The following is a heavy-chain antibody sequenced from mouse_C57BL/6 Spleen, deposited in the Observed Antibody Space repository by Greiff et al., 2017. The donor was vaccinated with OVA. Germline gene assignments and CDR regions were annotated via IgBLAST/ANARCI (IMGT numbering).Heavy chain of an antibody. D-gene: IGHD2-3*01. CDR1: GFTFSSYG. CDR3: AREGSDGYLDY. J-gene: IGHJ2*01. CDR2: ISSGGSYT. V-gene: IGHV5-6*02. Sequence: EVMLVESGGDLVKPGGSLKLSCAASGFTFSSYGMSWVRQTPDKRLEWVATISSGGSYTYYPDSVKGRFTISRDNAKNTLYLQMSSLKSEDTAMYYCAREGSDGYLDYWGQGTTLTVSS.